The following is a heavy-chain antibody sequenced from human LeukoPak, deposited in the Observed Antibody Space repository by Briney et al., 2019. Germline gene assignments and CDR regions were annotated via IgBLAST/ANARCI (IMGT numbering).Heavy chain of an antibody. V-gene: IGHV4-4*07. CDR3: ARERVWRYCGGDSCGWFDP. J-gene: IGHJ5*02. D-gene: IGHD2-21*02. CDR1: GGSISSYY. Sequence: SETLSLTCTVSGGSISSYYWSWIRQPAGKGLEWIGRIYTSGSTNYNPSLKSRVTISVDTSKNQFSLKLSSVTAADTAVYYCARERVWRYCGGDSCGWFDPWGQGTLVTVSP. CDR2: IYTSGST.